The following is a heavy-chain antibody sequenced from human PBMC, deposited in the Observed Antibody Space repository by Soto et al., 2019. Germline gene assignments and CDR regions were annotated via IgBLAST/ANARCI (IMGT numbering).Heavy chain of an antibody. V-gene: IGHV3-30*18. CDR2: ISYDGSNK. Sequence: GGSLRLSCAASGFTFSSYGMHWVRQAPGKGLEWVAVISYDGSNKYYADSVKGRFTISRDNSKNTLYLQMNSLRAEDTAVYYCAKDFFLSRSGMDVWGQGTTVTVSS. J-gene: IGHJ6*02. CDR3: AKDFFLSRSGMDV. D-gene: IGHD3-16*02. CDR1: GFTFSSYG.